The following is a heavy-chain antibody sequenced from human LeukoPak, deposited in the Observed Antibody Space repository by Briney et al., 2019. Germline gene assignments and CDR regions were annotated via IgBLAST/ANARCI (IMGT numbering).Heavy chain of an antibody. V-gene: IGHV1-69*01. CDR1: GGTFNTYA. CDR3: ARAPLLTTVSSDYYYYFMDL. Sequence: SVKVSCKAYGGTFNTYAFSWVRQAPGQGLEWMGGIIPLFGTPNYAQKFQARLTITASESTTTFAMELRGLTSDDTAVYFCARAPLLTTVSSDYYYYFMDLWGTGTMVTVS. CDR2: IIPLFGTP. D-gene: IGHD4-17*01. J-gene: IGHJ6*03.